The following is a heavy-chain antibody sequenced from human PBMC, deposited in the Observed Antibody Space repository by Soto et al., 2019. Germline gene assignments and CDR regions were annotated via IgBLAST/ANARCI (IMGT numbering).Heavy chain of an antibody. CDR1: GGSISSSNW. Sequence: SETLSLTCAVSGGSISSSNWWSWVRQPPGKGLEWIGEIYDRGSTNYNPSLKSRVTISVDTSKNQFSLKLSSVTAADTAVYFCARDVPRMVRGEDGMDVWGQGTTVTVSS. CDR3: ARDVPRMVRGEDGMDV. D-gene: IGHD3-10*01. J-gene: IGHJ6*02. CDR2: IYDRGST. V-gene: IGHV4-4*02.